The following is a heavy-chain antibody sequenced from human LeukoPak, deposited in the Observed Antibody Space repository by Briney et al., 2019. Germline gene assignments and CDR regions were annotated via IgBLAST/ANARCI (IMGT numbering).Heavy chain of an antibody. J-gene: IGHJ4*02. CDR1: GGSVTSTNW. Sequence: SETLSLTCGVSGGSVTSTNWWTWVRQPPGKGLEWIGYIYYSGSTNYNPSLKSRVTISVDTSKNQFSLKLSSVTAADTAVYYCARQLVRGAPPGYWGQGTLVTVSS. D-gene: IGHD3-10*01. V-gene: IGHV4-59*08. CDR2: IYYSGST. CDR3: ARQLVRGAPPGY.